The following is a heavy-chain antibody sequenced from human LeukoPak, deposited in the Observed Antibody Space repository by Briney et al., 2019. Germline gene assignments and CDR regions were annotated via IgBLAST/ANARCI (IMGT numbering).Heavy chain of an antibody. CDR1: GGSISSYY. Sequence: PSETLSLTCTASGGSISSYYWSWIRQPPGKGLEWIGYIYYSGSTNYNPSLKSRVTISVDTSKNQLSLKLSSVTAADTAVYYCARGHYGDYEYYYYMDVWGKGTTVTVSS. CDR2: IYYSGST. J-gene: IGHJ6*03. D-gene: IGHD4-17*01. V-gene: IGHV4-59*01. CDR3: ARGHYGDYEYYYYMDV.